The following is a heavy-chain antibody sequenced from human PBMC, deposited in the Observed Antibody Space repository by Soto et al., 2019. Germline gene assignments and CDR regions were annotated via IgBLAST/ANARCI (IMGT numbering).Heavy chain of an antibody. V-gene: IGHV1-69*13. CDR3: ARAGDYDILTGPNDY. J-gene: IGHJ4*02. CDR2: IIPIFGTA. D-gene: IGHD3-9*01. Sequence: GASVKVSCKASGGTFSSYAISWVRQAPGQGLEWMGGIIPIFGTANYAQKFQGRVTITADESTSTAYMELSSLRSEDTAVYYCARAGDYDILTGPNDYWGQGTLVTVS. CDR1: GGTFSSYA.